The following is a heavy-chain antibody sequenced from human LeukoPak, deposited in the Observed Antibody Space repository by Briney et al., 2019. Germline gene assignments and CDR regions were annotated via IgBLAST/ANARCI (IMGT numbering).Heavy chain of an antibody. Sequence: GGSLRLSCAASGFTFDDYAMHWVRQAPGKGLEWVSGISWNSGSIGYADSVKGRFTISRDNAKNSLYLQMNSLRAEDTAVYYCARDLLNTMVRGSSDYWGQGTLVTVSS. D-gene: IGHD3-10*01. J-gene: IGHJ4*02. V-gene: IGHV3-9*01. CDR2: ISWNSGSI. CDR3: ARDLLNTMVRGSSDY. CDR1: GFTFDDYA.